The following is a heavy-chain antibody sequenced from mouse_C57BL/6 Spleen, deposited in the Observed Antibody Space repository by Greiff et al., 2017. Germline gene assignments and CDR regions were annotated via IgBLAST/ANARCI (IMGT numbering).Heavy chain of an antibody. D-gene: IGHD1-3*01. CDR2: ISYDGSN. J-gene: IGHJ1*03. V-gene: IGHV3-6*01. CDR3: ASKLQWYFDV. Sequence: VQLQQSGPGLVKPSQSLSLTCSVTGYSITSGYYWNWIRQFPGNKLEWIGFISYDGSNKYNPSLKNRTSITRDKTKNQFFLKLNSFTTENTATYYCASKLQWYFDVWGTGTTVTVSS. CDR1: GYSITSGYY.